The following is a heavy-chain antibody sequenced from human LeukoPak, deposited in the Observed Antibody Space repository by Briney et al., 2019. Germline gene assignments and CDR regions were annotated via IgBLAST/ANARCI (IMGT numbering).Heavy chain of an antibody. CDR2: INHSGST. J-gene: IGHJ5*02. Sequence: SETLSLTCAVYGGSFSGYYWSWIRQPPGKGLEWIGEINHSGSTNYNPSLKSRVTISVDTSKNQFSLKLSSVTAADTAVYYCARTLKPYSGSSHWFDPWGQGTLVTVSS. CDR1: GGSFSGYY. D-gene: IGHD6-6*01. V-gene: IGHV4-34*01. CDR3: ARTLKPYSGSSHWFDP.